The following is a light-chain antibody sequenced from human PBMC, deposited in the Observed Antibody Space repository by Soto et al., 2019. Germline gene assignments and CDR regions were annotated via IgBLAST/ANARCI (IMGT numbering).Light chain of an antibody. V-gene: IGLV2-8*01. CDR3: SSYAGSNNYVV. J-gene: IGLJ2*01. CDR2: EVS. CDR1: SSDVGGYNY. Sequence: QSVLTQPPSASGSPGQSVTISCTGTSSDVGGYNYVSWYQQHPGNAPKLMIYEVSKRPSGVPDRFSGSKSGNTASLTVSGLQAEDEADYYCSSYAGSNNYVVFGGGTK.